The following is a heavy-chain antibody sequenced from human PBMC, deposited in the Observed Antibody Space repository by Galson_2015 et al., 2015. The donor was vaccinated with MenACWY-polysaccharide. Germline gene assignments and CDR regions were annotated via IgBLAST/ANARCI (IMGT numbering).Heavy chain of an antibody. CDR3: ARGGSSDSFDY. V-gene: IGHV3-48*02. Sequence: SLRLSCAASGFSFRNYWMLWIRQAPGKGLEWVSYISTGRTIIYQADSVKGRFTISRDNAKNSLYLQLNSLRDEDTAVYYCARGGSSDSFDYWGKGTLVTVSS. D-gene: IGHD2-15*01. CDR1: GFSFRNYW. CDR2: ISTGRTII. J-gene: IGHJ4*02.